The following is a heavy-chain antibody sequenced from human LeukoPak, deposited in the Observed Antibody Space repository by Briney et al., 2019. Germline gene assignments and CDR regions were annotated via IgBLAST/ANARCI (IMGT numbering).Heavy chain of an antibody. CDR1: GFTFSSYS. CDR3: AGGTDYGDFPVH. V-gene: IGHV3-53*01. J-gene: IGHJ4*02. CDR2: IYSGGST. D-gene: IGHD4-17*01. Sequence: GGSLRLSCAASGFTFSSYSMNWVRQAPGKGLEWVSVIYSGGSTYYADSVKGRFTISRDNSKNTLYLQMNSLRAEDTAVYYCAGGTDYGDFPVHWGQGTLVTVSS.